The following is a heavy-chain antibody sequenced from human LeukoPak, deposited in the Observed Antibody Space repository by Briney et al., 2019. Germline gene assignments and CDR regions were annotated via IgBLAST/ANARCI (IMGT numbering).Heavy chain of an antibody. J-gene: IGHJ6*03. CDR3: ARDNCSGGSCYSSTLYYYYYMDV. Sequence: SETLSLTCAVSGGSISSGSYYWSWIRQPAGKGLEWIGRIYTSGSTNYNPSLKSRVTMSVDTSKNQFSLKLSSVTAADTAVYYCARDNCSGGSCYSSTLYYYYYMDVWGKGTTVTVSS. CDR2: IYTSGST. V-gene: IGHV4-61*02. CDR1: GGSISSGSYY. D-gene: IGHD2-15*01.